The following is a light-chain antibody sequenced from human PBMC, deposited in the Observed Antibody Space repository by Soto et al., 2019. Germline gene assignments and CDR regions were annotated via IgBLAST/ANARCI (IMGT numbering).Light chain of an antibody. Sequence: EIVLTQSPGTLSLSPGERVTLSCRASQSVSSSYLAWYQQKPGQAPRLLIYGASTRATGIPDRLSGSGSGTDFTLTISRLEPEDFAVYYCQQYSTSLPWTFGQGTKVDIK. V-gene: IGKV3-20*01. J-gene: IGKJ1*01. CDR3: QQYSTSLPWT. CDR1: QSVSSSY. CDR2: GAS.